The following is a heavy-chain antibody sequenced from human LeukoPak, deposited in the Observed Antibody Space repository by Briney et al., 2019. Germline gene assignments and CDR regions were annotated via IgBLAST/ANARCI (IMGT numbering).Heavy chain of an antibody. J-gene: IGHJ4*02. CDR1: GYTFTSYG. D-gene: IGHD1-26*01. V-gene: IGHV1-18*01. CDR3: ARDFWILEVGATTVTFDY. CDR2: ISAYNGNT. Sequence: ASVKVSCKASGYTFTSYGISWVRQAPGQGLEWMGWISAYNGNTNYAQKLQGRVTMTTDTSTSTAYMELRSLRSDDTAVYYCARDFWILEVGATTVTFDYWGQGTLVTVSS.